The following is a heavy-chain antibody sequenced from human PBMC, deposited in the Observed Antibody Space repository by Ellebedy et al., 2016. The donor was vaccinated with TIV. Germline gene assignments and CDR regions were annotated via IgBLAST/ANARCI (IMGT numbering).Heavy chain of an antibody. Sequence: MPSETLSLTCTFSGVSIRSSSYYWGWIRPPPGKGLEWIGSIHYSGRTYYNPSLNSLVTISVDTSKNQFSLQLSSVTAADTAVYYCARDHVVATNEALHYWGQGTLVTVSS. D-gene: IGHD5-12*01. V-gene: IGHV4-39*07. CDR2: IHYSGRT. J-gene: IGHJ4*02. CDR3: ARDHVVATNEALHY. CDR1: GVSIRSSSYY.